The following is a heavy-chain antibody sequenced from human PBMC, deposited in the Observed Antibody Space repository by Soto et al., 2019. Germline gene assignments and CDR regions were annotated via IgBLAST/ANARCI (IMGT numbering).Heavy chain of an antibody. Sequence: VGSLRLSWAASGFTFSSYSMSWVRQAPGKGLEWVSGFRGSGDDGTTYYADSVKGRFTISRDNSKNMLFLQMNSLRAEDTAIYYCAKKVNSGSGSQYFDYWGQGTLVTVSS. D-gene: IGHD3-10*01. CDR1: GFTFSSYS. CDR3: AKKVNSGSGSQYFDY. V-gene: IGHV3-23*01. CDR2: FRGSGDDGTT. J-gene: IGHJ4*02.